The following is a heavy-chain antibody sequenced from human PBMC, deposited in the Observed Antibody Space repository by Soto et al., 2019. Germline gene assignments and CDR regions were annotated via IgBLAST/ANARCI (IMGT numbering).Heavy chain of an antibody. CDR2: IYWDDDK. CDR1: GFSLSTSGVG. J-gene: IGHJ6*02. CDR3: AHRLAADLDL. Sequence: QITLKESGPPLVKPTQTLTLTCTFSGFSLSTSGVGVGWIRQPPGKALECLALIYWDDDKRYSPSLKSRLTLTEDTSKHPVVLTMTTMDPVNTATYYCAHRLAADLDLWGQGTTVTVSS. V-gene: IGHV2-5*02.